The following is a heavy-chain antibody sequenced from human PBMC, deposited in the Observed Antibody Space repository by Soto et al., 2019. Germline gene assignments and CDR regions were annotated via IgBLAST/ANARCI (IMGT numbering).Heavy chain of an antibody. CDR3: SKDRGGCSGGSCYSGSYYYGMDV. J-gene: IGHJ6*02. Sequence: PGGSLRLSCAASGFTFSSYAMSWVRQAPGKGLEWVSAISGSGGSTYYADSVKGRFTISRDNSKNTLYLQMNSLRAEDTAVYYCSKDRGGCSGGSCYSGSYYYGMDVWGQGTTVTVSS. V-gene: IGHV3-23*01. CDR1: GFTFSSYA. D-gene: IGHD2-15*01. CDR2: ISGSGGST.